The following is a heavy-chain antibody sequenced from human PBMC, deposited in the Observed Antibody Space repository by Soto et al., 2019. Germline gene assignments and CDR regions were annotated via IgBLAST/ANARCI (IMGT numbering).Heavy chain of an antibody. D-gene: IGHD2-15*01. Sequence: SETLSLTCTVSGDSISSSSYYWGWIRQPPGKGLEWIGSIYYSGSTYYNPSLKSRVTISVDTSKNQFSLKLSSVTAADTAVYYFARQYVGYCSGGSCYWFDPWGQGTLVTVSS. CDR1: GDSISSSSYY. CDR3: ARQYVGYCSGGSCYWFDP. J-gene: IGHJ5*02. CDR2: IYYSGST. V-gene: IGHV4-39*01.